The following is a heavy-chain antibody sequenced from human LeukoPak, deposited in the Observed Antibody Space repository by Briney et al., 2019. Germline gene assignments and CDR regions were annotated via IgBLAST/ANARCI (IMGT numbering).Heavy chain of an antibody. D-gene: IGHD1-1*01. CDR1: GFTFSSYW. CDR3: AGEVERANWYFDL. CDR2: INTDGSNT. J-gene: IGHJ2*01. V-gene: IGHV3-74*01. Sequence: PGGSLGRSCAASGFTFSSYWMHWVRQAPGKGLVWVSRINTDGSNTYYAGSVKGRFTISRDNAKNTLYLQINSLRGEDTAVYYCAGEVERANWYFDLWCRGTLVTVSS.